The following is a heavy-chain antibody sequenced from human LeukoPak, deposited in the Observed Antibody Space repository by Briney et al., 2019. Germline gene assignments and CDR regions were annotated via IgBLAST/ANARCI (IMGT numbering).Heavy chain of an antibody. Sequence: SETLSLTCTVSGGSISSYYWSWIRQPPGKGLEWIGYIYYSGSTNYNPSLKSRVTISVDTSKNQFSLKLSSVTAADTAVYYCARAIYGNEFDYWGQGTLVTVSS. V-gene: IGHV4-59*01. CDR1: GGSISSYY. CDR3: ARAIYGNEFDY. D-gene: IGHD1-1*01. J-gene: IGHJ4*02. CDR2: IYYSGST.